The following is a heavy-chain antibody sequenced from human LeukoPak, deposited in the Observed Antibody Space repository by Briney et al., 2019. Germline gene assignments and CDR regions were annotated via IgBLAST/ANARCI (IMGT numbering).Heavy chain of an antibody. V-gene: IGHV3-30-3*01. CDR1: GFTFSSYA. CDR3: ARARVVPAAPGRY. D-gene: IGHD2-2*01. Sequence: PGRSLRLSCAASGFTFSSYAMHWVRQAPGKGLEWVAVISYDGSNKYYADSVKGRFTISRDNSKNTLYLQMNSLRAEDTAVYYCARARVVPAAPGRYWGQGTLVTVSS. J-gene: IGHJ4*02. CDR2: ISYDGSNK.